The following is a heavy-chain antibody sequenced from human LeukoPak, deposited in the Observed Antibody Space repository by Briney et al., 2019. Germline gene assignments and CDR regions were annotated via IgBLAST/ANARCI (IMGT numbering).Heavy chain of an antibody. CDR1: GFTFDNYG. CDR2: INCNGGST. D-gene: IGHD6-6*01. Sequence: GGSLRLSCAASGFTFDNYGMTWVRQVPGRGLEWVAGINCNGGSTGYTDSVRGRFTISRDNDENSLFLQMNSLRAEDTALYHCVRKFSYSSSAYNPHYYDSWGQGILVTVSS. CDR3: VRKFSYSSSAYNPHYYDS. V-gene: IGHV3-20*01. J-gene: IGHJ4*02.